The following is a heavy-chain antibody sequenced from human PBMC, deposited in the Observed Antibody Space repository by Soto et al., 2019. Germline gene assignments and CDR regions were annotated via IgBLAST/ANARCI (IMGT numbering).Heavy chain of an antibody. V-gene: IGHV4-28*01. D-gene: IGHD1-26*01. CDR2: IYYSGTT. CDR3: ARREIQGPIDY. Sequence: QVQLQESGPGLVKPSDTLSLTCAVSGYSISSSNWWGWIRQPPGKGLEWIGYIYYSGTTYYNPSLKSRVTXSXNTSKNPFSLKLTSVTAGDTAVYYCARREIQGPIDYWGQGTLVTVSS. J-gene: IGHJ4*02. CDR1: GYSISSSNW.